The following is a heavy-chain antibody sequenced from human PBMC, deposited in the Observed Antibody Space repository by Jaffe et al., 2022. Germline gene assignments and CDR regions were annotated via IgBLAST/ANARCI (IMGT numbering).Heavy chain of an antibody. CDR1: GGSFSGYY. V-gene: IGHV4-34*01. CDR3: ARVPRITIFGVVSRSYYYYYMDV. J-gene: IGHJ6*03. CDR2: INHSGST. Sequence: QVQLQQWGAGLLKPSETLSLTCAVYGGSFSGYYWSWIRQPPGKGLEWIGEINHSGSTNYNPSLKSRVTISVDTSKNQFSLKLSSVTAADTAVYYCARVPRITIFGVVSRSYYYYYMDVWGKGTTVTVSS. D-gene: IGHD3-3*01.